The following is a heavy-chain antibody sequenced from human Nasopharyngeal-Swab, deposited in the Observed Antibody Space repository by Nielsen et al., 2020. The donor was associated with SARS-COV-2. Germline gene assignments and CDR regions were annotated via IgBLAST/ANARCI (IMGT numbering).Heavy chain of an antibody. D-gene: IGHD1-26*01. CDR3: AKVAVGATGEFDY. Sequence: GESLKISCAAPGFTFSSYAMSWVRQAPGKGLEWVSAISGSGGSTYYADSVKGRFTISRDNSKNTLYLQMNSLRAEDTAVYYCAKVAVGATGEFDYWGQGTLVTVSS. J-gene: IGHJ4*02. CDR1: GFTFSSYA. V-gene: IGHV3-23*01. CDR2: ISGSGGST.